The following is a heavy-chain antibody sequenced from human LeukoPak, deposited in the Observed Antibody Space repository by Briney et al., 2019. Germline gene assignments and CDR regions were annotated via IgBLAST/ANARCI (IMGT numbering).Heavy chain of an antibody. V-gene: IGHV3-21*01. Sequence: GGSLRLSCAASGFTFSSYSMNWVRQAPGKGLEWVSSVSESSSYTYYADSVKGRFTITRDNAKNSLYLQMNSLRAEDTAVYYCARDSGYPFDYWGQGTLVTVSS. J-gene: IGHJ4*02. D-gene: IGHD3-22*01. CDR2: VSESSSYT. CDR3: ARDSGYPFDY. CDR1: GFTFSSYS.